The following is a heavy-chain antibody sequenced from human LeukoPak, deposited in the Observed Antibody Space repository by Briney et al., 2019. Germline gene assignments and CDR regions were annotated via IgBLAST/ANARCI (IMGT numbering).Heavy chain of an antibody. CDR2: IIPIFGTA. V-gene: IGHV1-69*05. J-gene: IGHJ6*03. CDR3: ARGATGTPYYYMDV. D-gene: IGHD1-1*01. CDR1: AGTFSSYA. Sequence: ASVKVSCKASAGTFSSYAISWVRQAHGQGLEWMGRIIPIFGTAKYAQKFQGRVTITTDESTSTAYMELSSLRSEDTAVYYCARGATGTPYYYMDVWGKGTTVTVSS.